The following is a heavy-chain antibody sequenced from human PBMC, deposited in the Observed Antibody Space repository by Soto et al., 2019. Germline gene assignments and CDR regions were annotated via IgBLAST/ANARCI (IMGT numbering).Heavy chain of an antibody. V-gene: IGHV3-33*01. Sequence: QVQLVESGGGVVQPGRSLRLSCAASGFTFSSYGMHWVRQAPGKGLEWVAVIWYDGSNKYYADSVKGRFTISRDNSKNTLYLQMNSLRAEDTAVYYCAREGGDATVSGYWGQGTLVTVSS. CDR1: GFTFSSYG. CDR2: IWYDGSNK. CDR3: AREGGDATVSGY. J-gene: IGHJ4*02. D-gene: IGHD4-17*01.